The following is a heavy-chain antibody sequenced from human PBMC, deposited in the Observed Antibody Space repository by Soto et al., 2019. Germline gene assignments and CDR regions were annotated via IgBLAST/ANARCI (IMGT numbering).Heavy chain of an antibody. CDR3: AHRDYDILTGYYAFDY. CDR2: IYWDDDK. D-gene: IGHD3-9*01. V-gene: IGHV2-5*02. CDR1: GFSLSTSGVG. Sequence: SGPTLVKPTQTLTLTCTFSGFSLSTSGVGVGWIRQPPGKALEWLALIYWDDDKRYSPSLKSRLTITKDTSKNQVVLTMTNMDPVDTATYYCAHRDYDILTGYYAFDYWGQGTLVTVSS. J-gene: IGHJ4*02.